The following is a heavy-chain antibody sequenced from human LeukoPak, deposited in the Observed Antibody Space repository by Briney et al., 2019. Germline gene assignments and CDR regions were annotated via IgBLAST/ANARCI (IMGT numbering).Heavy chain of an antibody. CDR3: AREVTVAARQTVHYYYYMDV. V-gene: IGHV3-21*01. D-gene: IGHD6-6*01. CDR1: GFTFSSYS. Sequence: PGGSLRLSCAASGFTFSSYSMNWVRQAPGKGLEGVSSISSSSSYIYYADSVKGRFTISRDNAKNSLYLQMNSLRAEDTAVYYCAREVTVAARQTVHYYYYMDVWGKGTTVTVSS. CDR2: ISSSSSYI. J-gene: IGHJ6*03.